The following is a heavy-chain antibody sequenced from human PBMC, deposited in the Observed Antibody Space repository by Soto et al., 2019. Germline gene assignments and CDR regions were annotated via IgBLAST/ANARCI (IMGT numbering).Heavy chain of an antibody. CDR1: VYTFTSYL. Sequence: ASVKVSCKASVYTFTSYLISWVRQAPGQGLEWMGWISAYNGNTNYAQKLRGRVTMTTDTSTSTAYMELRSLRSDDTAVYYCAGPLIPDYYYGMDVWGQGTTVTVSS. CDR3: AGPLIPDYYYGMDV. V-gene: IGHV1-18*01. CDR2: ISAYNGNT. J-gene: IGHJ6*02.